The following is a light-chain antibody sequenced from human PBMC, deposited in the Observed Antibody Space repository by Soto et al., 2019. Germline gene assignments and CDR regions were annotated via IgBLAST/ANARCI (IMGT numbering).Light chain of an antibody. J-gene: IGLJ2*01. CDR3: APWDDSLSGPSVV. Sequence: QSVLTQPPSASGTPGQRVTISCSGSSSNIGSNYVYWYQQLPGTAPKLLIYRNNQRPSGVPDRFSGSKSGTSASLAISGLRSEDEADYYCAPWDDSLSGPSVVFGGGTKLTVL. CDR1: SSNIGSNY. V-gene: IGLV1-47*01. CDR2: RNN.